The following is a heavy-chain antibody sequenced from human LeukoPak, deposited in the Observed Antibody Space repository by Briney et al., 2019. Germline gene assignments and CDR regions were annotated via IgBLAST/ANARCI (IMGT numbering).Heavy chain of an antibody. J-gene: IGHJ4*02. CDR2: FSGSGGST. CDR3: AKSTNSCSGGSCYSGFDY. V-gene: IGHV3-23*01. Sequence: GGSLRLSCAASGFTFSGYAMSWVRQAPGKGLEWVSTFSGSGGSTYYADSVKGRFTISRDNSRNTLYLQMNSLRAEDTAIYYCAKSTNSCSGGSCYSGFDYWGQGTLVTASS. D-gene: IGHD2-15*01. CDR1: GFTFSGYA.